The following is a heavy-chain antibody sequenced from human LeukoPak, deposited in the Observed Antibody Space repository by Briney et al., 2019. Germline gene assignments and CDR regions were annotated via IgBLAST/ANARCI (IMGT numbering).Heavy chain of an antibody. V-gene: IGHV3-74*01. Sequence: GGSLRLSCAASGFTFSSYWMHWVRQAPGKGLVWVSRINTDGSSTSYADSVKGRFTISRGNAKNTLYLQMNSLRAEDTAVYYCARRSMVYGDYYFDYWGQGTLVTVSS. D-gene: IGHD4-17*01. CDR2: INTDGSST. CDR1: GFTFSSYW. CDR3: ARRSMVYGDYYFDY. J-gene: IGHJ4*02.